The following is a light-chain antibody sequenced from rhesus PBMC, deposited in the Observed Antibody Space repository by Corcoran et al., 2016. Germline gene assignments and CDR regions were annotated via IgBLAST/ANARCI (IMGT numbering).Light chain of an antibody. Sequence: DIQMTQSPSSLSASVGDRVTITCQASQSLSNYLTWYPQKPGKIPKLLIYRASSLQSGIPSRFSGRGSGMYCNLTISSLQPEDFATYYWLQGYSYPLTFGGGTKGELK. CDR1: QSLSNY. J-gene: IGKJ4*01. V-gene: IGKV1-25*01. CDR2: RAS. CDR3: LQGYSYPLT.